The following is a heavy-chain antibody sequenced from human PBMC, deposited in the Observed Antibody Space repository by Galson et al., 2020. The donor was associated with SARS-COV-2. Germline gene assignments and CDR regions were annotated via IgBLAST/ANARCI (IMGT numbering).Heavy chain of an antibody. J-gene: IGHJ5*02. D-gene: IGHD6-13*01. V-gene: IGHV1-24*01. Sequence: GESLKISCKVSGYTLTELSMHWVRQAPGKGLEWMGGFDPEDGETIYAQKFQGRVTMTEDTSTDTAYMELSSLRSEDTAVYYCATGSGSSWYQAWWFDPWGQGTLVTVSS. CDR3: ATGSGSSWYQAWWFDP. CDR2: FDPEDGET. CDR1: GYTLTELS.